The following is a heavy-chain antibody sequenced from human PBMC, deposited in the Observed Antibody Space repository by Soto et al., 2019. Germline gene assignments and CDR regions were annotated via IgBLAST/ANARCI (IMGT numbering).Heavy chain of an antibody. CDR2: ISGSGFKK. V-gene: IGHV3-23*01. Sequence: GGSLRLSCASSGFIFENFGMSCVRHAPGKWLEWISSISGSGFKKYYADSVKGRFTISRDNSKSTVYLELNNLSAEDTAVYHCAKNQGVELVPIANVDWFDAWGQASVVSVSS. J-gene: IGHJ5*02. D-gene: IGHD1-26*01. CDR1: GFIFENFG. CDR3: AKNQGVELVPIANVDWFDA.